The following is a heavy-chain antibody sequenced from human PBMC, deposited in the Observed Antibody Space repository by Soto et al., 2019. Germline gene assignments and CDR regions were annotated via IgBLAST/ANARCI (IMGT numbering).Heavy chain of an antibody. CDR2: IKSKTDGGTT. D-gene: IGHD3-22*01. Sequence: GGSLRLSCAASGFTFSNAWMSWVRQAPGKGLEWVGRIKSKTDGGTTDYAAPVKGRFTISRDDSKNTLYLQMNSLKTEDTAVYYCTTSVYYYDSSRYDYWGQGTLVTVSS. CDR1: GFTFSNAW. J-gene: IGHJ4*02. V-gene: IGHV3-15*01. CDR3: TTSVYYYDSSRYDY.